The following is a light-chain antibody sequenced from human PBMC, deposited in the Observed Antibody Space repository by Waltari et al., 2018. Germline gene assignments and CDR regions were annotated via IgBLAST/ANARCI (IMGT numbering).Light chain of an antibody. CDR1: SSNIGSNT. V-gene: IGLV1-44*01. CDR2: SNN. CDR3: AAWDDSLNGWV. J-gene: IGLJ3*02. Sequence: QSVLTQPPSASGTPGQRVTTSCAGSSSNIGSNTVNWFQPLPGTAPKLLISSNNQRPSGVPDRFSASKSGTSASLAISGLQSEDEADYYCAAWDDSLNGWVFGGGTKLTVL.